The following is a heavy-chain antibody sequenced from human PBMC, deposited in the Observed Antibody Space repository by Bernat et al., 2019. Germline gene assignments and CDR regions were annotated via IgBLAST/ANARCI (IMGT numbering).Heavy chain of an antibody. J-gene: IGHJ6*02. CDR2: IIPILGIA. CDR1: GGTFSSYT. D-gene: IGHD3-10*01. Sequence: QVQLVQSGAEVKKPGSSVKVSCKASGGTFSSYTISWVRQAPGQGLEWMGRIIPILGIANYAQKFQGRVTITADKSTSTAYMELSSLRSEDTAVYYCARRYYYGSGVEPYGMDVWGQGTTVTVSS. CDR3: ARRYYYGSGVEPYGMDV. V-gene: IGHV1-69*02.